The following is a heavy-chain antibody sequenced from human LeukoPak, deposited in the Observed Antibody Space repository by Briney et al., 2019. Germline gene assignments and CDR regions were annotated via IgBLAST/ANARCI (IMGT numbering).Heavy chain of an antibody. D-gene: IGHD5-12*01. CDR3: ARGPLDSGYTYFDY. V-gene: IGHV4-59*02. CDR1: GGSVSSYY. J-gene: IGHJ4*02. CDR2: FSYSGNT. Sequence: SETLSLTCTVSGGSVSSYYWSWIRQPPGNGLEWIGYFSYSGNTNYNPSLKSRVTISVDTSKNQFSLELRSVTAADTAIYYCARGPLDSGYTYFDYWGQGTLVSVAS.